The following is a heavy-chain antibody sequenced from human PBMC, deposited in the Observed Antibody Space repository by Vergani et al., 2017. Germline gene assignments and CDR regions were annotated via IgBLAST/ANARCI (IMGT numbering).Heavy chain of an antibody. Sequence: QVQLQESGPGLVKPSQTLSLTCTVSGGSFSTGGQSWTWLRQSAGKGLEWIGTIDRTGRTHLSPSLKSRLTISVDTTKNQFSLRLTSATAADTAVYFCARDGMSPAEIDPKNAFHVWGQGTRVSV. CDR1: GGSFSTGGQS. V-gene: IGHV4-61*02. D-gene: IGHD1-14*01. CDR2: IDRTGRT. J-gene: IGHJ3*01. CDR3: ARDGMSPAEIDPKNAFHV.